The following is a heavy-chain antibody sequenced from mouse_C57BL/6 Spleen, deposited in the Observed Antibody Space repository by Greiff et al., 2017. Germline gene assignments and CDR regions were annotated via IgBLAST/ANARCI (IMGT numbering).Heavy chain of an antibody. CDR3: ARGGLLLSLDKGTWFAY. D-gene: IGHD2-10*01. V-gene: IGHV5-4*01. CDR2: ISDGGSYT. Sequence: EVQVVESGGGLVKPGGSLKLSCAASGFTFSSYATSWVRQTPENRLEWVATISDGGSYTYYPDNVKGRFTISRDNAKNNLYLQMSHLKSEDTAMYYCARGGLLLSLDKGTWFAYWGQGTLVTVSA. J-gene: IGHJ3*01. CDR1: GFTFSSYA.